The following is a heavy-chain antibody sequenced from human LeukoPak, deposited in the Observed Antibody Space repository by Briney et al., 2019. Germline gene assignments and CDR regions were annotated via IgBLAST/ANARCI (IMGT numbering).Heavy chain of an antibody. D-gene: IGHD1-26*01. CDR1: GYTFTGSY. Sequence: GASVKVSCKASGYTFTGSYMHWVRQAPGQGLELMGCINPNSGGTNYAQKFQGSVTMITDTTISTAYMELSRLRSDDTAVYYCAGGTIVYFDYWGQGTLVTVSS. V-gene: IGHV1-2*02. CDR3: AGGTIVYFDY. J-gene: IGHJ4*02. CDR2: INPNSGGT.